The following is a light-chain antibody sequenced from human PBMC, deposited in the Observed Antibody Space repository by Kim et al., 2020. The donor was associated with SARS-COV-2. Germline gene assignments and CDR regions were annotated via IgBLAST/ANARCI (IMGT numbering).Light chain of an antibody. CDR3: SSYTSSSTRV. CDR2: DVT. V-gene: IGLV2-14*03. Sequence: QSALTQPASVSGSPGQSITISCTGTSSDVGGYNYVSWYQQHPGKAPKLMIYDVTKWPSGVSSRFSGSKSGNTASLTISGLQAEDEADYYCSSYTSSSTRVFGGGTQLTVL. CDR1: SSDVGGYNY. J-gene: IGLJ3*02.